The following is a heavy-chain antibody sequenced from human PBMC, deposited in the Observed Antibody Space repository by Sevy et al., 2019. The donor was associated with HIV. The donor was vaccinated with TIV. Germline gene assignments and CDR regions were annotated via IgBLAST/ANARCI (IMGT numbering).Heavy chain of an antibody. CDR1: GFDFNNHW. Sequence: GGSLRLSCAASGFDFNNHWMSWIRQAPEKGLEWVANINHDGSETYYVDSLEGRFTISRHNAKNSLSLQINDLRAEDTAMYYCARLPTGLQSFDYLLSTYFDSWGQGTLVTVSS. V-gene: IGHV3-7*03. CDR2: INHDGSET. J-gene: IGHJ4*02. CDR3: ARLPTGLQSFDYLLSTYFDS. D-gene: IGHD3-9*01.